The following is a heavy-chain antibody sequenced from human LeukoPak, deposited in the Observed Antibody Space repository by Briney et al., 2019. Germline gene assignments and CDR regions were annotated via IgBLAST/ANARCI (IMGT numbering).Heavy chain of an antibody. Sequence: GESLKISCHGSGFXFTNYWICWVRQMPGKGLEWVGIIYPGDSQTLYSPSFQGLVTISADKSISTAYLQWSSLKASDTAMYYCARNAVAGTENWFDPWGQGTLVTVSS. V-gene: IGHV5-51*01. CDR3: ARNAVAGTENWFDP. CDR1: GFXFTNYW. CDR2: IYPGDSQT. J-gene: IGHJ5*02. D-gene: IGHD6-19*01.